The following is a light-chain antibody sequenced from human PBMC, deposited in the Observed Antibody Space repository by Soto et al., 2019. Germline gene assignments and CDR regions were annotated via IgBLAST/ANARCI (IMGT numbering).Light chain of an antibody. CDR1: SSDVGGYNY. J-gene: IGLJ3*02. V-gene: IGLV2-14*01. CDR3: RSYTSISTWV. Sequence: QSALTQPASVSGSPGQSITISCTGTSSDVGGYNYVSWYQQHPGKAPKVIIYEVTNRPSGVSNRFSGSKSGNTASLTISGLQAEDEADYYCRSYTSISTWVFGGGTKLTVL. CDR2: EVT.